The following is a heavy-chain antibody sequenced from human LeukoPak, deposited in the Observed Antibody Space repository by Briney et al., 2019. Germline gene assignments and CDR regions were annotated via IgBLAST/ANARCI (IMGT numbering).Heavy chain of an antibody. CDR3: AFQNYDSSGSNAFDI. D-gene: IGHD3-22*01. CDR2: IYTSGST. Sequence: PSETLSLTCTVSGGSISSYYWSWIRQPAGKGLEWIGRIYTSGSTNYNPSLKSRVTMSVDTSKNQFSLKLSSVTAADTAVYYCAFQNYDSSGSNAFDIWGQGTMVTVSS. V-gene: IGHV4-4*07. J-gene: IGHJ3*02. CDR1: GGSISSYY.